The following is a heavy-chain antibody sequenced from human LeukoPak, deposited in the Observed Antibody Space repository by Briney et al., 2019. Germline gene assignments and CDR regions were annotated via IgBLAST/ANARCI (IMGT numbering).Heavy chain of an antibody. V-gene: IGHV3-11*01. CDR3: AKAPRDIVVLPAAFFDY. CDR1: GFTFRDYY. D-gene: IGHD2-2*01. Sequence: GGSLRLSCAASGFTFRDYYVSWIRQTPGKGPEWVSYISSSGSVIYYADSVKGRFTISRDNAKNSLYLQMNSLRAEDTAVYYCAKAPRDIVVLPAAFFDYWGQGTLVTVSS. CDR2: ISSSGSVI. J-gene: IGHJ4*02.